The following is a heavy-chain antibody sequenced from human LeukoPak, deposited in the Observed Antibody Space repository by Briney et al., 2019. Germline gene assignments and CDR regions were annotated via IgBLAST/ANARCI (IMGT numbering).Heavy chain of an antibody. CDR2: IKSKTDGGTT. D-gene: IGHD3-22*01. CDR3: NTAPVVIIDY. J-gene: IGHJ4*02. Sequence: GGSLRLSCAASGFTFNNAWMTWVRQAPGKGLEWVGRIKSKTDGGTTDYAAPVKGRFTISRDDSKNTLYLHMNSQKTEETAVYYCNTAPVVIIDYWGQGTLVTVYS. CDR1: GFTFNNAW. V-gene: IGHV3-15*01.